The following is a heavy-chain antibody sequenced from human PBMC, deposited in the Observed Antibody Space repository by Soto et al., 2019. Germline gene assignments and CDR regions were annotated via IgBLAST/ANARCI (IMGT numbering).Heavy chain of an antibody. Sequence: ESGGGLVPPGGSLRLSCAASGFTIRNYAMSWVRQAPGKALEWVAGISGTTDRTYYRDSVEGRFTIFKDTSKNTLYLEMNSLRAEDTALYRCEGSWTWGQGTLVTVSS. CDR3: EGSWT. V-gene: IGHV3-23*02. CDR2: ISGTTDRT. CDR1: GFTIRNYA. J-gene: IGHJ1*01. D-gene: IGHD5-12*01.